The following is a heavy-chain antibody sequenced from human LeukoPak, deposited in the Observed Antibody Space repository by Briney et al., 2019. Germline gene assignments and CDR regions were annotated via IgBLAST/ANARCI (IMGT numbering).Heavy chain of an antibody. CDR3: AIGTVALDY. CDR1: GYTFSTYF. J-gene: IGHJ4*02. CDR2: INSNDGTT. V-gene: IGHV1-46*01. D-gene: IGHD5-12*01. Sequence: ASVKVSCKASGYTFSTYFMHWVRQAPGQGLEWMGIINSNDGTTSYAQKFQGRVTMARDTSTGTLYMQLSGLRSEDTAVYYCAIGTVALDYWGQGTRVIVST.